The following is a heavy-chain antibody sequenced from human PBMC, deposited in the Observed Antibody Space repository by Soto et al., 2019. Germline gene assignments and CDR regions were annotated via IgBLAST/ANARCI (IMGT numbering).Heavy chain of an antibody. V-gene: IGHV3-30-3*01. CDR3: ARDLSWNYYNYYGFNV. J-gene: IGHJ6*02. CDR1: GFTFSSYA. Sequence: GGSLRLSCAASGFTFSSYAMHWVRQAPGKGLEWVAVISYDGSNKYYADSVKGRFTISRDNSKNTLYLQMNSLRAEDTAVYYCARDLSWNYYNYYGFNVWGQGTTVTVSS. D-gene: IGHD1-1*01. CDR2: ISYDGSNK.